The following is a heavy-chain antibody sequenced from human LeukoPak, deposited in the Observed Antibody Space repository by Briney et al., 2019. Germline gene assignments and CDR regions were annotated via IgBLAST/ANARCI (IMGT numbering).Heavy chain of an antibody. CDR3: AREGGPSGSYGVYY. Sequence: AGGSLRLSCAASGFTVSSKYMSWVRQAPGKGLEWVSVIYSGGSTYYADSVKGRFTISRDNSKKTLYLQMNSLRAEDTAVYYCAREGGPSGSYGVYYWGQGTLVTVSS. CDR1: GFTVSSKY. D-gene: IGHD1-26*01. V-gene: IGHV3-53*01. J-gene: IGHJ4*02. CDR2: IYSGGST.